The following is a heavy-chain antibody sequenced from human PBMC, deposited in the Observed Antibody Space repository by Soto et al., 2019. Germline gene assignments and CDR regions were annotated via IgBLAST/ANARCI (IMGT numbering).Heavy chain of an antibody. CDR1: GGSFSGYY. J-gene: IGHJ4*02. D-gene: IGHD6-19*01. CDR2: INHRGST. Sequence: QVQLQQWGAGLLKPSETLSLTCAGYGGSFSGYYWSWIRQPPGKGLEWIGEINHRGSTNYNPSLKSRVTISVDTSKNQFSLKLSSVTAADTAVYYCARDSSGWPFDYWGQGTLVTVSS. V-gene: IGHV4-34*01. CDR3: ARDSSGWPFDY.